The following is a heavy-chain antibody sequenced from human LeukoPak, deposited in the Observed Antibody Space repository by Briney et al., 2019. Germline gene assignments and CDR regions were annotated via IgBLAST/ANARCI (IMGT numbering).Heavy chain of an antibody. D-gene: IGHD6-13*01. CDR2: IIPIFGTA. CDR3: ARDRYSSSWYDY. V-gene: IGHV1-69*05. CDR1: GGTFSSYA. Sequence: ASVKVSXKASGGTFSSYAISWVRQAPGQGLEWMGGIIPIFGTANYAQKFQGRVTITTDESTSTAYMELSSLRSEDTAVYYCARDRYSSSWYDYWGQGTLVTVSS. J-gene: IGHJ4*02.